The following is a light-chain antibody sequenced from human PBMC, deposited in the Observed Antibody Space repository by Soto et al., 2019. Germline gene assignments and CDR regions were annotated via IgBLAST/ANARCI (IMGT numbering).Light chain of an antibody. V-gene: IGKV3-11*01. CDR2: DAS. J-gene: IGKJ1*01. Sequence: IVMTQSPATLSLSPGERATLSCRASQSVAKYLVWYQQKPGQAPRLLIYDASNRATGIPARFSGSGSGTDFTLTISSLEPEDLAVYYCQQRGNRPPWTFGQGTKVEIK. CDR3: QQRGNRPPWT. CDR1: QSVAKY.